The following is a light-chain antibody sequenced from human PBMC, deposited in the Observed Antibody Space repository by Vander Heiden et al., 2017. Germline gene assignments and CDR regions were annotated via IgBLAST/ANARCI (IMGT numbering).Light chain of an antibody. CDR3: AAWDDSLNGWV. CDR2: SNN. J-gene: IGLJ3*02. V-gene: IGLV1-44*01. Sequence: QSVLTQPPSASGTPGQRVTTSCSGSSSTIGRNTVNWYQQLPGTAPKPLIYSNNQRPSGVPDRFSGSKSGTSASLAISGLQSEDETDYYCAAWDDSLNGWVFGGGTKLTVL. CDR1: SSTIGRNT.